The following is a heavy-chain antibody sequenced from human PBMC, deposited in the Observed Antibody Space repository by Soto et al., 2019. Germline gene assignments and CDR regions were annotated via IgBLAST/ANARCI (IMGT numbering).Heavy chain of an antibody. CDR3: ARDQHREPGGYGMDV. J-gene: IGHJ6*02. CDR2: ISYDGSNK. V-gene: IGHV3-30-3*01. D-gene: IGHD1-1*01. Sequence: GGSLRLSCAASGFTFSSYAMHWVRQAPGKGLEWVAVISYDGSNKYYADSVKGRFTISSDNTRNTLYLQMNSLRAEATAVYYGARDQHREPGGYGMDVWGQGTTVTVSS. CDR1: GFTFSSYA.